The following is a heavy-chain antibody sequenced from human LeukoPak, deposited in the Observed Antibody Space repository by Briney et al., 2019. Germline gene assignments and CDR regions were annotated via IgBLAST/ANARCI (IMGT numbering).Heavy chain of an antibody. J-gene: IGHJ5*02. Sequence: SETLSLTCAVYGGSFSGYYWSWIRQPPGKGLEWIGEINHSGSTNYNPSLKSRVTISVDTSKNQFSLKLSSVTAADTAVYYCARSHFIVGADNWFDPWGQGTLVTVSS. V-gene: IGHV4-34*01. CDR3: ARSHFIVGADNWFDP. CDR2: INHSGST. D-gene: IGHD1-26*01. CDR1: GGSFSGYY.